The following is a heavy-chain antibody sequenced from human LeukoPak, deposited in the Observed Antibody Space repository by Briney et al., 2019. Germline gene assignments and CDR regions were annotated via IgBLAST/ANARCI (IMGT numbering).Heavy chain of an antibody. CDR2: INPNTGGT. Sequence: GASVKVSCKASGYTFTSYDINWVRQAPGQGLEWMGRINPNTGGTNYAQKFQGRVTMTRDTSISTAYMELSRLRSDDTAVYYCARPGSPPPFVYYYYGMDVWGQGTTVTVSS. CDR1: GYTFTSYD. V-gene: IGHV1-2*06. CDR3: ARPGSPPPFVYYYYGMDV. J-gene: IGHJ6*02. D-gene: IGHD3-10*01.